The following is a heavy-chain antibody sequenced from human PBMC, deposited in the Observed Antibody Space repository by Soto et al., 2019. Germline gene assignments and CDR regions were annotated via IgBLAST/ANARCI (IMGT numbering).Heavy chain of an antibody. CDR3: AREKTTVVTPFRWFDP. V-gene: IGHV1-58*01. J-gene: IGHJ5*02. CDR2: IVVGSGNT. D-gene: IGHD4-17*01. Sequence: GASVQVSCKASGFTFTSSAVQWVRQARGQRLEWIGWIVVGSGNTNYAQKFQERVTITRDMSTSTAYMELSSLRSEDTAVYYCAREKTTVVTPFRWFDPWGQGTLVTVSS. CDR1: GFTFTSSA.